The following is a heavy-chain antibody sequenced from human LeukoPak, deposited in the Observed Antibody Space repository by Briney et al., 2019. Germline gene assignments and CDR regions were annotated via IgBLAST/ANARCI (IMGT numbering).Heavy chain of an antibody. CDR1: GGSISSYD. J-gene: IGHJ5*02. CDR3: LQAEDGIRDFDP. Sequence: SETLSLTCTASGGSISSYDWSCIRKPPGKALEWIAYSDNSGDTNSNPSLKSQVTISVDTSKNQFSLRLNSVTAADTAFYFFLQAEDGIRDFDPWGQGTLVTVSS. CDR2: SDNSGDT. D-gene: IGHD3-9*01. V-gene: IGHV4-59*08.